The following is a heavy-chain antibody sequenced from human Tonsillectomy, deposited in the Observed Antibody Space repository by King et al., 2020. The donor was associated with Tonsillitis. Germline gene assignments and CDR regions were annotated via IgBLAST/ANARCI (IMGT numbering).Heavy chain of an antibody. J-gene: IGHJ4*02. CDR2: IYWDDDK. Sequence: ITLQESGPTLVRPTQTLSLTCTFSGFSLTTSGVGVGWIRQPPGKALEWLALIYWDDDKRYSSFLKSRLTITKDTSKDQVVLTMTDMDAVDTATYYCARYTGDTIFGLFITAYYFDYWGQGTLVTVSS. CDR3: ARYTGDTIFGLFITAYYFDY. CDR1: GFSLTTSGVG. V-gene: IGHV2-5*02. D-gene: IGHD3/OR15-3a*01.